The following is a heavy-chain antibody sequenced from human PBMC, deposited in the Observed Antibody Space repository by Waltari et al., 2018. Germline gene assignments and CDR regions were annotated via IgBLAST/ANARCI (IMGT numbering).Heavy chain of an antibody. D-gene: IGHD1-7*01. Sequence: QVQLQESGPGLVKPSETLSLTCTVSCGSISSYYWSWIRQPAGKGLEWIGRIYTSGSTNYNPSLKSRVTMSVDTSKNQFSLKLSSVTAADTAVYYCARDRGTGTTRSVDIWGQGTMVTVSS. CDR1: CGSISSYY. J-gene: IGHJ3*02. CDR3: ARDRGTGTTRSVDI. V-gene: IGHV4-4*07. CDR2: IYTSGST.